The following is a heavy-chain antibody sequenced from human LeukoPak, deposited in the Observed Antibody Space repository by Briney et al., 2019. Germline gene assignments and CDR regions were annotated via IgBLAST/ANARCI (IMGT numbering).Heavy chain of an antibody. Sequence: SETLSLTCADSGGAISSGDYSWSWIRQPPGKGLEWIGYIYYTDSYYNPSLKSRVAISLDTSKNQFSLKLNSVTAADTAVYYCASHSGGYAYWGQGTLVTVSS. CDR2: IYYTDS. D-gene: IGHD5-12*01. J-gene: IGHJ4*02. CDR3: ASHSGGYAY. CDR1: GGAISSGDYS. V-gene: IGHV4-30-4*07.